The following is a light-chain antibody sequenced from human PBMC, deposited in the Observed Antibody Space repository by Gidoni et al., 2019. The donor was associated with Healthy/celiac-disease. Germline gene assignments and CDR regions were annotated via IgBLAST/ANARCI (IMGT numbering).Light chain of an antibody. V-gene: IGKV1-39*01. J-gene: IGKJ1*01. CDR2: SAS. Sequence: EIQMTQSPSSLYASVGDRVTITCRASQSISSYLNWYQQKPGRAPNLLIYSASSLQSGVPSRFIGSGSWTDFTLTISSLQPADFATYYCRQSYSTLGTFGQGTKVEIK. CDR1: QSISSY. CDR3: RQSYSTLGT.